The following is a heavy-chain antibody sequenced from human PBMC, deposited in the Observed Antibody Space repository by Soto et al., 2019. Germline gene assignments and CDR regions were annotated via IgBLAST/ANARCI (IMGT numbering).Heavy chain of an antibody. J-gene: IGHJ4*02. D-gene: IGHD3-10*01. Sequence: GASVKVSCKASGYTFTSYGISWVRQAPGQGLEWMGWISAYNGNTNYAQKLQGRVTMTTDTSTSTAYMELRSLRSDDTAVYYCARGGRLLWFGELSLDKYYFDYWGQGTLVTVSS. CDR2: ISAYNGNT. CDR1: GYTFTSYG. CDR3: ARGGRLLWFGELSLDKYYFDY. V-gene: IGHV1-18*01.